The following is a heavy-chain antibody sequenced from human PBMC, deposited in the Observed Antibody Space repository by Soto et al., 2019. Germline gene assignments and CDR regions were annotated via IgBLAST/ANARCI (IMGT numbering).Heavy chain of an antibody. CDR2: ISSNRRHI. J-gene: IGHJ6*02. Sequence: GGSLRRAGAASGFAFTSDSMNWGPEAAGKGREWFSSISSNRRHIYYADSVKGRLTISRDNAKNSLYLQMNSLRAEDTAVYYCARCSSTSWRHDYYYGMDVWGQGT. CDR1: GFAFTSDS. CDR3: ARCSSTSWRHDYYYGMDV. D-gene: IGHD2-2*01. V-gene: IGHV3-21*01.